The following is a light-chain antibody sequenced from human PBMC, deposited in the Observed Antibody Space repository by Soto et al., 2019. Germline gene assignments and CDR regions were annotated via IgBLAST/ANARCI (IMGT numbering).Light chain of an antibody. CDR3: QQYGSSGT. CDR1: PSVTNY. CDR2: GAS. J-gene: IGKJ1*01. Sequence: EIVLTQSPGTLSLSPGEIATLSCRASPSVTNYLAWYQQGPGQAPRLLIYGASNRATGIPDRFSGSGSGTDFTLTISILEPEDFAVYYCQQYGSSGTLGQGTKVDIK. V-gene: IGKV3-20*01.